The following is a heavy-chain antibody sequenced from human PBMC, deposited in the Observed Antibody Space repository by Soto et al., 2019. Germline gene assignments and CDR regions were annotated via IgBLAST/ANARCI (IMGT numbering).Heavy chain of an antibody. CDR2: IVPLLGST. CDR1: GGSFISYA. D-gene: IGHD6-19*01. V-gene: IGHV1-69*06. J-gene: IGHJ3*01. CDR3: ARPGGSGWSDGFDV. Sequence: QVQLVQSGAEVKKPGSSVKVSCKASGGSFISYALGWVRQAPGNGLEWMGGIVPLLGSTKYSHKFRGRLTSTADKSTSTTDMELSSLKSEDTAMYYGARPGGSGWSDGFDVWGQGTMVAVSS.